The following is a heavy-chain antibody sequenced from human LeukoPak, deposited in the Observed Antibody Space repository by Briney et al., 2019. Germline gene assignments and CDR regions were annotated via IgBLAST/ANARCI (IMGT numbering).Heavy chain of an antibody. CDR2: FDPEDGET. V-gene: IGHV1-24*01. CDR1: GYTLTELS. CDR3: ATNLYYDSGTGLPADFQH. Sequence: GASVKVSCKVSGYTLTELSMHWGRQAPGKGLEWMGGFDPEDGETIYAQKFQGRVTMTEDTSTDTAYMELSSLRSEDTAVYYCATNLYYDSGTGLPADFQHWGQGTLVTVSS. D-gene: IGHD3-10*01. J-gene: IGHJ1*01.